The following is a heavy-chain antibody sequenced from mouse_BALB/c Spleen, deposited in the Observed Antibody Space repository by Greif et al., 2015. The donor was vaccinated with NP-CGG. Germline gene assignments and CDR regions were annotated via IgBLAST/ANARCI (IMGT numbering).Heavy chain of an antibody. Sequence: VQLQQSGAELVKPGASVKLSCTASGFNIKDTYMHWVKQRPEQGLEWIGRIDPANGNTKYDPKFQGKATITADTSSNTAYLQLSSLTSEDTAVYYCAGVGNYVAMDYWGQGTSVTVSS. D-gene: IGHD2-1*01. V-gene: IGHV14-3*02. CDR2: IDPANGNT. CDR3: AGVGNYVAMDY. J-gene: IGHJ4*01. CDR1: GFNIKDTY.